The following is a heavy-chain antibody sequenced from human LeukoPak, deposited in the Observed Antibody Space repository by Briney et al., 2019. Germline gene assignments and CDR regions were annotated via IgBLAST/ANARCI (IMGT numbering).Heavy chain of an antibody. CDR3: APHRDGIYPFDY. J-gene: IGHJ4*02. CDR1: GFTFSSYS. V-gene: IGHV3-48*02. CDR2: ISSSSSTI. D-gene: IGHD1-26*01. Sequence: GGSLRLSCAASGFTFSSYSMNWVRQAPGKGLEWISYISSSSSTIYYADSVKGRFTISRDNAKNSLYLQMNSLRDEDTAVYSCAPHRDGIYPFDYWGQGTLVTVSS.